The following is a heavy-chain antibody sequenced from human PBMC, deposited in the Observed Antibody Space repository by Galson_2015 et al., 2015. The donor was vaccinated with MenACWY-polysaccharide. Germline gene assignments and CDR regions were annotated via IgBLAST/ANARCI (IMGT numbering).Heavy chain of an antibody. CDR2: ISAYDGNT. V-gene: IGHV1-18*01. D-gene: IGHD3-22*01. CDR3: ARATFGVVVIFHFDY. CDR1: GYTFTSYG. J-gene: IGHJ4*02. Sequence: SVKVSCKASGYTFTSYGISWVRQAPGQGLEWMGWISAYDGNTNYAQKLQGRVTMTTDTSTSTAYMELRSLRSDDTAVYYCARATFGVVVIFHFDYWGQGTLVTVSS.